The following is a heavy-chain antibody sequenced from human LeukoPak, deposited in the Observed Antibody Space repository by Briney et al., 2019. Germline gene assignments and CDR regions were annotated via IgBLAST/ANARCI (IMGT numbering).Heavy chain of an antibody. Sequence: GSLRLSCAASGFTFSGSGMHWVHQAPGKGLEWIGEINHSGSTNYNPSLKSRVTISVDTSKNQFSLKLSSVTAADTAVYYCAGRKLTMVRGVPSWFDPWGQGTLVTVSS. CDR3: AGRKLTMVRGVPSWFDP. CDR1: GFTFSGSG. V-gene: IGHV4-34*08. D-gene: IGHD3-10*01. J-gene: IGHJ5*02. CDR2: INHSGST.